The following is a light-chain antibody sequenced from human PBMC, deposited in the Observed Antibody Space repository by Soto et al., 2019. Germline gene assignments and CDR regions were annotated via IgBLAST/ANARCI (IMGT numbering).Light chain of an antibody. CDR2: EVS. CDR1: SSDVGGYNY. J-gene: IGLJ1*01. CDR3: CSYAGSYNWN. V-gene: IGLV2-8*01. Sequence: QSALTQPPSSSGSHGQSVTISCTGTSSDVGGYNYVSWYQQHPGKAPNLMIYEVSKPPSALPDRFSGSKSGNTFSLTVSWHQAEDEAAYYCCSYAGSYNWNFGTGTKLPS.